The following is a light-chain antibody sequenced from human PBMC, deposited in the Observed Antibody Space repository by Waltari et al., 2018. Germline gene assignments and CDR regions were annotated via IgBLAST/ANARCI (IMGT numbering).Light chain of an antibody. CDR1: QSFGKS. Sequence: SCRASQSFGKSLAWYQQRPGQAPRRLIYDASTRATGTPGRFSGSGFGTDFSLAISSLEPEDFAVYFCQHYVNLPVTFGQGTKVEI. CDR3: QHYVNLPVT. V-gene: IGKV3-20*01. CDR2: DAS. J-gene: IGKJ1*01.